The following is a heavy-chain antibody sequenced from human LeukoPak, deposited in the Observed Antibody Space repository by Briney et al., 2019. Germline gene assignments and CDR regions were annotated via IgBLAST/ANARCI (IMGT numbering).Heavy chain of an antibody. CDR3: ARGFASMVRGVINRTPFDY. V-gene: IGHV1-69*06. D-gene: IGHD3-10*01. CDR1: GGTSSSYA. J-gene: IGHJ4*02. CDR2: IIPIFGTA. Sequence: GASVKVSCKASGGTSSSYAISWVRQAPGQGLEWMGGIIPIFGTANYAQKFQGRVTITADKSTSTAYMELSSLRSEDTAVYYCARGFASMVRGVINRTPFDYWGQGTLVTVSS.